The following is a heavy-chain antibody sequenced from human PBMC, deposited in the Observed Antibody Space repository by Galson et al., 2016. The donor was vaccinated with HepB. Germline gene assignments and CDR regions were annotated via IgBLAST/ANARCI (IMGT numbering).Heavy chain of an antibody. V-gene: IGHV1-24*01. CDR1: GYTLAVLS. Sequence: SVKVSSKVFGYTLAVLSMHWVRQAPGKGLEWMGGLDPGDGGTIYAQKFQGRITMTEDKSTGTIYMDLSSLTADDTAVYYCATGRPHTSWMDTFDLWGQGTMVTVTS. J-gene: IGHJ3*01. D-gene: IGHD2-2*03. CDR2: LDPGDGGT. CDR3: ATGRPHTSWMDTFDL.